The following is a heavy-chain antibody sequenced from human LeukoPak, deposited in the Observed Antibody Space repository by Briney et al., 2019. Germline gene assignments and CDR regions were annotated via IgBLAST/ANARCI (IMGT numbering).Heavy chain of an antibody. J-gene: IGHJ4*02. D-gene: IGHD3-22*01. CDR3: GRPFNFYDTSGPVFDY. V-gene: IGHV4-39*07. CDR1: GASISSSSYF. CDR2: IYYTGST. Sequence: SEPLSLACSVSGASISSSSYFWGWVRQPPGKGLEWIGSIYYTGSTYYNPSLKARVTLSFDASRTQFSLKLSSVTAADTAVYYCGRPFNFYDTSGPVFDYWGQGTLVTVSS.